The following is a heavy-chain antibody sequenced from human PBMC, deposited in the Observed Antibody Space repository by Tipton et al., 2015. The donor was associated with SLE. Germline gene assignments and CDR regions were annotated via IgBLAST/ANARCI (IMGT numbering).Heavy chain of an antibody. CDR3: ARGGDTYYGWLDP. CDR2: IFHTGST. J-gene: IGHJ5*02. CDR1: GDFITTSNYY. V-gene: IGHV4-39*07. Sequence: TLSLTCIVSGDFITTSNYYWDWIRQPPGKGLEWIGSIFHTGSTYYNPTLRSRVPISVDTPENQFYLKLRSVTAADTAVYYCARGGDTYYGWLDPWGQGTRVTVS. D-gene: IGHD3-22*01.